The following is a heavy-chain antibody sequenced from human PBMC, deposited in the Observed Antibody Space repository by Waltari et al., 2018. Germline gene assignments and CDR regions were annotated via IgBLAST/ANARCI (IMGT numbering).Heavy chain of an antibody. D-gene: IGHD4-17*01. J-gene: IGHJ4*02. V-gene: IGHV3-7*01. CDR1: GMTFSNDW. CDR2: IKQDGSEN. Sequence: EVQLVESWGGSVQPGGYLRLSCAASGMTFSNDWMNWVRQAPGKGLECVANIKQDGSENNYVDSVEGRFSISRDNAQNSLYLQMNSLRAEDTAIYYCVTGLTTVTAKDYFDHWGQGALVTVSS. CDR3: VTGLTTVTAKDYFDH.